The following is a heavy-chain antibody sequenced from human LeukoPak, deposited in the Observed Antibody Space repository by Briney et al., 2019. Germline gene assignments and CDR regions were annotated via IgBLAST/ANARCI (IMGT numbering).Heavy chain of an antibody. Sequence: SETLSLTCTVSGGSISSYYWSWIRQPPGKGLEWIGYIYYSGSANYNPSLKSRVTISVDTSKNQFSLKLSSVTAADTAVYYCARQDTAVAGTGYFDYWGQGTLVTVSS. CDR1: GGSISSYY. J-gene: IGHJ4*02. V-gene: IGHV4-59*08. D-gene: IGHD6-19*01. CDR3: ARQDTAVAGTGYFDY. CDR2: IYYSGSA.